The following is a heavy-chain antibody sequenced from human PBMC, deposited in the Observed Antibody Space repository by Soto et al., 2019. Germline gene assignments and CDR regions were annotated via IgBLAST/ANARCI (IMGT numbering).Heavy chain of an antibody. CDR3: AKSLGIAAAGPYYYYYGMDV. Sequence: PGGSLRLSCAASGFTFSSYGMHWVRQAPGKGLEWVAVISYDGSNKYYADSVKGRFTISRDNSKNTLYLQMNSLRAEDTAVYYCAKSLGIAAAGPYYYYYGMDVWGQGTTVTVSS. J-gene: IGHJ6*02. CDR1: GFTFSSYG. D-gene: IGHD6-13*01. V-gene: IGHV3-30*18. CDR2: ISYDGSNK.